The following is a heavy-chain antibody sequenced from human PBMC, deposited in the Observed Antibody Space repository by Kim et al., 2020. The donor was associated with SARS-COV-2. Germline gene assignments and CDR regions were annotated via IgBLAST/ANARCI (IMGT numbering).Heavy chain of an antibody. CDR2: IYSGGST. CDR1: GFTVSSNY. CDR3: ARDQGVVTSLHIHDAFDI. D-gene: IGHD3-22*01. J-gene: IGHJ3*02. V-gene: IGHV3-53*01. Sequence: GGSLRLSCAASGFTVSSNYMSWVRQAPGKGLEWVSVIYSGGSTYYADSVKGRFTISRDNSKNTLYLQMNSLRAEDTAVYYCARDQGVVTSLHIHDAFDIWGQGTMVTVSS.